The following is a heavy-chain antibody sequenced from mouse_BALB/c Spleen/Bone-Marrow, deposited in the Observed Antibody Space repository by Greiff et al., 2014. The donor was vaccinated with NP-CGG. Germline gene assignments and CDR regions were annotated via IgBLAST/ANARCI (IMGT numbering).Heavy chain of an antibody. Sequence: EVKLVESGTVLARPGASLRMSCKASGYTFTNYWINWIKQRPGQGLEWIGAIYPGNNDAKYTQKFKAKAKLTAVTSTSTADMEPSSLTNEDSAVYYCARNWDWVFAYWGQGTLVTVSA. CDR2: IYPGNNDA. CDR1: GYTFTNYW. V-gene: IGHV1-5*01. CDR3: ARNWDWVFAY. D-gene: IGHD4-1*01. J-gene: IGHJ3*01.